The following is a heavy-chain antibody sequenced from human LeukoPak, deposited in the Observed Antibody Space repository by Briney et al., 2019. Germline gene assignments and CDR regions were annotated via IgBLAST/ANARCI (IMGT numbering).Heavy chain of an antibody. J-gene: IGHJ4*02. D-gene: IGHD5-18*01. V-gene: IGHV4-38-2*02. CDR1: GYSISSGYY. CDR3: ARHAFSGYSYEDY. CDR2: IYHSGST. Sequence: PSETLSLTCTVSGYSISSGYYWGWIRQPPGKGLEWIGSIYHSGSTYYNPSLRSRVTISVDTSKNQFSLKLSSVTAADTAVYYCARHAFSGYSYEDYWGQGTLVTVSS.